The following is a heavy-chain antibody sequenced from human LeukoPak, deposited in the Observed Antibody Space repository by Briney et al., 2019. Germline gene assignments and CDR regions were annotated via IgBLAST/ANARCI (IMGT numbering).Heavy chain of an antibody. J-gene: IGHJ1*01. V-gene: IGHV3-21*01. CDR2: ISGSSNDK. Sequence: GGSLRLSCLASGFTFSRYSMKWVRQAPGKGLEWVASISGSSNDKHYIDSVKGRFTISRDNAKNSLFLQMNSLRAEDTAVYYCVRAEGSSGSSEYFQHWGQGTLVTVSS. CDR3: VRAEGSSGSSEYFQH. CDR1: GFTFSRYS. D-gene: IGHD5-12*01.